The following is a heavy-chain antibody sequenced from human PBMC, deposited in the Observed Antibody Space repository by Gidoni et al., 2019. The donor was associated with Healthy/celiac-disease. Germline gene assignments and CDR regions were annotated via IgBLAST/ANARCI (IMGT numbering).Heavy chain of an antibody. V-gene: IGHV3-30-3*01. J-gene: IGHJ4*02. CDR3: ARDVSEMATLYYFDY. CDR2: ISYDGSNK. D-gene: IGHD5-12*01. CDR1: GFPFSSYA. Sequence: QVQLVVSGGGVVQPGRSLRLSCAASGFPFSSYAMHWVRQAPGKGLEWVAVISYDGSNKYYADSVKGRFTISRDNSKNTLYLQMNSLRADDTAVYYCARDVSEMATLYYFDYWGQGTLVTVSS.